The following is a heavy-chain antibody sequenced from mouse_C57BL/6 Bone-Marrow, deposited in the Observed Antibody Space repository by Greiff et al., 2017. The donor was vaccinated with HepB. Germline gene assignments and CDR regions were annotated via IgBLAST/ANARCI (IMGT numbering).Heavy chain of an antibody. CDR1: GFNIKDYY. J-gene: IGHJ4*01. Sequence: VQLQQSGAELVKPGASVKLSCTASGFNIKDYYMHWVKQRTEQGLEWIGRIDPEDGETKYAPKFQGKATITADTSSNTAYLQLSSLTSEDTAVYYCASNPFDGYYVGYYAMDYWGQGTSVTVSS. D-gene: IGHD2-3*01. CDR3: ASNPFDGYYVGYYAMDY. V-gene: IGHV14-2*01. CDR2: IDPEDGET.